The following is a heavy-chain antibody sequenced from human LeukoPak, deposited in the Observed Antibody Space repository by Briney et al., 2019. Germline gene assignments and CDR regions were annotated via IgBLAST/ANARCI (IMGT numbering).Heavy chain of an antibody. CDR2: ISGSGCST. CDR3: AKGVVVVPAARWYYFDY. V-gene: IGHV3-23*01. D-gene: IGHD2-2*01. CDR1: GFTFSSYA. J-gene: IGHJ4*02. Sequence: GGSLRLSCAASGFTFSSYAMSWVRQAPGKGLEWVSAISGSGCSTYYADSVKGRFTISRDNSKNTLYLQMNSLRAEDTAVYYCAKGVVVVPAARWYYFDYWGQGTLVTVSS.